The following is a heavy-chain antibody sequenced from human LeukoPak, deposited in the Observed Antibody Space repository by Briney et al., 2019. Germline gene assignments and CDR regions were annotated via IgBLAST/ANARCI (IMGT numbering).Heavy chain of an antibody. V-gene: IGHV3-74*01. Sequence: GGSLRLSYAASGFTFSNYWMHWVRQAPGKGLVWVSRINSDGSSTSYADSVKGRFTISRDNAKSTLYLQMNSLRAEDTAVYYCASVSSGSYFGYYYYYMDVWGKGTTVTVSS. CDR3: ASVSSGSYFGYYYYYMDV. CDR2: INSDGSST. CDR1: GFTFSNYW. D-gene: IGHD1-26*01. J-gene: IGHJ6*03.